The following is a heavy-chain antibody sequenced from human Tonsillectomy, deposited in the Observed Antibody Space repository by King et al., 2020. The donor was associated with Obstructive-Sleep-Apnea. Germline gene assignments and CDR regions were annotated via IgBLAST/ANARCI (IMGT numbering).Heavy chain of an antibody. Sequence: VQLVESGGVVVQPGGSLRLSCTASGFIFYDYTMQWFRKAPGKGLEWVSLISWDVCVQFYSDALQGRFTISRDNRENSMFLQMNSLRTEDTALYYCAKDKGDVAYYYDTSGLFDYWGQGTLVTVSS. CDR3: AKDKGDVAYYYDTSGLFDY. D-gene: IGHD3-22*01. J-gene: IGHJ4*02. V-gene: IGHV3-43*01. CDR2: ISWDVCVQ. CDR1: GFIFYDYT.